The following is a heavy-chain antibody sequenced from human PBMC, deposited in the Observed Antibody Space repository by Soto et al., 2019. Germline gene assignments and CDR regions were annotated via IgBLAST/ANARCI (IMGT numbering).Heavy chain of an antibody. Sequence: GGSLRLSCAASGFTFSSYSMNWVRQAPGKGLEWVSSISSSSSYIYYADSVKGRFTISRDNAKNSLYLQMNSLRAEDTAVYYCARDTGYCSSTSCKGYFDYWGQGTLVTVSS. CDR3: ARDTGYCSSTSCKGYFDY. J-gene: IGHJ4*02. D-gene: IGHD2-2*01. V-gene: IGHV3-21*01. CDR1: GFTFSSYS. CDR2: ISSSSSYI.